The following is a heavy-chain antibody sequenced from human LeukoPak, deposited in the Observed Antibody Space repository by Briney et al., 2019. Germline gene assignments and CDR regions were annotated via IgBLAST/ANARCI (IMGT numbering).Heavy chain of an antibody. CDR3: AKDLQTMVVGGAFDI. D-gene: IGHD3-22*01. CDR2: IYVSGST. V-gene: IGHV4-4*07. J-gene: IGHJ3*02. CDR1: GGSISSYY. Sequence: SETLSLTCTVSGGSISSYYWSWIRQPAGRGLEWIGRIYVSGSTNYNPSLKSRVTMSVDTSKNQFSLKLSSVTAADTAVYYCAKDLQTMVVGGAFDIWGQGTMVTVSS.